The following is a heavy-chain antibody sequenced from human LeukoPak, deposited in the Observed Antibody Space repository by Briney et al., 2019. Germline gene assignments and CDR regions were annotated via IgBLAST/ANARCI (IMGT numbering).Heavy chain of an antibody. V-gene: IGHV4-39*07. CDR1: GGSISSSSYY. Sequence: SETLSLTCTVSGGSISSSSYYWGWIRQPPGKGLEWIGSIYYSGSTYYNPSLKSRVTISVDTSKNQFSLKLSSVTAADTAVYYCARDQEWLVPYAFDIWGQGTMVTVSS. CDR3: ARDQEWLVPYAFDI. D-gene: IGHD6-19*01. J-gene: IGHJ3*02. CDR2: IYYSGST.